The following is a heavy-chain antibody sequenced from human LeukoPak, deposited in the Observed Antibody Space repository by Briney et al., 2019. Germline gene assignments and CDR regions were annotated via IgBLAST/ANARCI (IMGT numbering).Heavy chain of an antibody. V-gene: IGHV4-38-2*02. D-gene: IGHD4-17*01. CDR2: IYHSGST. J-gene: IGHJ6*04. Sequence: QLQLQESGSGLVKPSQTLSLTCAVSGYSISSGYYWGWIRQPPGKGLEWIGSIYHSGSTYYNPSLKSRVTISVDTSKNQFSLKLSSVTAADTAVYYCARDNNYGDYGMDVWGKGTTVTVSS. CDR3: ARDNNYGDYGMDV. CDR1: GYSISSGYY.